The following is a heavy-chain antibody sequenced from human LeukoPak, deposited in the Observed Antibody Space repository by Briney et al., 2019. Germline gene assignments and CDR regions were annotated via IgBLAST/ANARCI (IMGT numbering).Heavy chain of an antibody. CDR3: ARARDFGVVIDY. CDR2: IYYSGST. V-gene: IGHV4-59*01. D-gene: IGHD3-3*01. J-gene: IGHJ4*02. CDR1: GGSISSYY. Sequence: PSETLSLTCTVSGGSISSYYWSWIRQPPGKGLEWIGYIYYSGSTNYNPSLKSRVTISVDTSKNQFSLKLSSVTAADTAVYYCARARDFGVVIDYWGQGTLVTVSS.